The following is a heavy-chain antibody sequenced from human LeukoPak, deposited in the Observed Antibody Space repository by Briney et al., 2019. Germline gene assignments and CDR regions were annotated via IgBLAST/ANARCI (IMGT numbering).Heavy chain of an antibody. V-gene: IGHV3-30*18. J-gene: IGHJ4*02. Sequence: GGSLRLSCAASGFTFSSYGMHWVRQAPGKGLEWVAVISYDGSNKYYADSVKGRFTISRDSSKNTLYLQMNSLRAEDTAVYYCAKAYTGSGWAFDYWGQGTLVTVSS. CDR2: ISYDGSNK. D-gene: IGHD6-19*01. CDR3: AKAYTGSGWAFDY. CDR1: GFTFSSYG.